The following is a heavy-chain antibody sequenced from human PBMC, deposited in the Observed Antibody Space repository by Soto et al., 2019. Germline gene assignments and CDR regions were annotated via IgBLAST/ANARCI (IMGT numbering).Heavy chain of an antibody. D-gene: IGHD3-22*01. J-gene: IGHJ4*02. Sequence: GGSLRLSCAASGFTVSSNYMSWVRQAPGKGLECVSVIYGGGSAYYADSVKGRFTISRDNSQNTLYLQMNSLRAEDTAVYYCARVFVRTLGYFDSSGYYLDYWGQGTLVTVSS. CDR3: ARVFVRTLGYFDSSGYYLDY. V-gene: IGHV3-53*01. CDR2: IYGGGSA. CDR1: GFTVSSNY.